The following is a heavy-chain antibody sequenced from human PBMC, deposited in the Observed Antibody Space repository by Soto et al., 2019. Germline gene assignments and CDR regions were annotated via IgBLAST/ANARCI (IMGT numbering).Heavy chain of an antibody. J-gene: IGHJ4*02. Sequence: QVQLQESGPGLVKPSQTLSLTCTDSGGSISSGGYYWSWIRQHPGKGLEWIGYIYYSGSTYYNPSLKSRVTISVDTSKNQFSLKLSSVTAADTAVYYCARGAWGSSWYFGFDYWGQGTLVTVSS. CDR3: ARGAWGSSWYFGFDY. CDR1: GGSISSGGYY. D-gene: IGHD6-13*01. CDR2: IYYSGST. V-gene: IGHV4-31*03.